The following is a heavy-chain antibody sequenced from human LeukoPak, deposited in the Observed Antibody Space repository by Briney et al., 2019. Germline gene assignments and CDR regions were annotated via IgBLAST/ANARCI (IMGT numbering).Heavy chain of an antibody. V-gene: IGHV3-23*01. Sequence: PGGSLRLSCAASGVTLSRYAMSWGRQAPGKGLEWVSAISGSGGSTYYADSVKGRFTISRDNSKNTLYLQMNSLRAEDTAIYYCARLQSDSSGDCDAFDIWGQGTMVTVSS. D-gene: IGHD3-22*01. CDR2: ISGSGGST. J-gene: IGHJ3*02. CDR3: ARLQSDSSGDCDAFDI. CDR1: GVTLSRYA.